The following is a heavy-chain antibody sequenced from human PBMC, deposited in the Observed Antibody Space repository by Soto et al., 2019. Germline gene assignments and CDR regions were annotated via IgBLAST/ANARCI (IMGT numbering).Heavy chain of an antibody. CDR3: ARDGVAAGNINFDY. Sequence: QVHLVQSGAEVKKPGASVKVSCKASGYMFTKSAMHWVRQAPGQRLEWMGWISGGNGNTKYSPKLQDRVTITRDTSASTAYMELSSLRSEDTVLYYCARDGVAAGNINFDYWGQGTLVTVSS. CDR1: GYMFTKSA. D-gene: IGHD6-19*01. CDR2: ISGGNGNT. J-gene: IGHJ4*02. V-gene: IGHV1-3*01.